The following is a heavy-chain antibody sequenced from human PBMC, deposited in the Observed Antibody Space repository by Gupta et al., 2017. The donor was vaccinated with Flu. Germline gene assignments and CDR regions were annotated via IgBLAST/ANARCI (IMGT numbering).Heavy chain of an antibody. CDR3: ARVHPDSFDPTLYYLDWFDS. V-gene: IGHV3-21*01. J-gene: IGHJ5*01. D-gene: IGHD3-22*01. Sequence: WVRHVPGKGLEWVSCISGSGDHIFYADSVRGRFNISRDNAMNSVYLHMNYVTAEDTAVDYCARVHPDSFDPTLYYLDWFDSWGQGNLGTVSS. CDR2: ISGSGDHI.